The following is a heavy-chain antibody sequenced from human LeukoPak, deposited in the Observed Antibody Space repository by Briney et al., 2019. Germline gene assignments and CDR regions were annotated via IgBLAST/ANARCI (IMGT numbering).Heavy chain of an antibody. CDR2: ISAYNGNT. CDR3: ASSYYDSSGYYDYDAFDI. Sequence: ASVKVSCKASGYTFTSYGISWVRQAPGQGLEWMGWISAYNGNTNYAQKLQGRVTMTTDTSTSTAYMELRSLRSDDTAVYYCASSYYDSSGYYDYDAFDIWGQGTMVTVSS. CDR1: GYTFTSYG. D-gene: IGHD3-22*01. J-gene: IGHJ3*02. V-gene: IGHV1-18*01.